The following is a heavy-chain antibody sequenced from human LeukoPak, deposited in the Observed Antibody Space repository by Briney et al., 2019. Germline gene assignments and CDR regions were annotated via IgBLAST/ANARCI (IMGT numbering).Heavy chain of an antibody. V-gene: IGHV3-23*01. J-gene: IGHJ3*02. CDR1: GFTFSSYG. CDR3: AKEEVTTGAFDI. CDR2: ISGSGGST. Sequence: GGSLRLSCAASGFTFSSYGMHWVRQAPGKGLEWVSAISGSGGSTYYADSVKGRFTIPRDNSKNTLYLQMNSLRAEDTAVYYCAKEEVTTGAFDIWGQGTMVTVSS. D-gene: IGHD2-21*02.